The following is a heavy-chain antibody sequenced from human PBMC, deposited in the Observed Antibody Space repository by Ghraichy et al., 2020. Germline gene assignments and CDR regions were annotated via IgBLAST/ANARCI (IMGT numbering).Heavy chain of an antibody. V-gene: IGHV4-59*01. CDR2: IYSNGST. J-gene: IGHJ4*02. CDR3: EGFGGH. D-gene: IGHD2-15*01. Sequence: SETLSLTCTVSGGPMNYYYWSWIRQPPGKGLEWIGYIYSNGSTSYNPSLKSRVTISIDTSKNQFSLKLSSMTAADTAVYYCEGFGGHWGQGALVTVSS. CDR1: GGPMNYYY.